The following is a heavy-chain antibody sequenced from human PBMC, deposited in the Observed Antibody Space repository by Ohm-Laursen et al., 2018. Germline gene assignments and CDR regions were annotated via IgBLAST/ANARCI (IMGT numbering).Heavy chain of an antibody. J-gene: IGHJ5*02. D-gene: IGHD2-21*01. Sequence: TLSLTCTVSGGSISSYYWSWIRQPPGKGREWIGYIYYSGSSNYNPALKSRVTISVDTSKNQFSLKLSSVTAADTAVYYCARAVIGHIAWFDPWGQGTLVTVSS. V-gene: IGHV4-59*01. CDR3: ARAVIGHIAWFDP. CDR1: GGSISSYY. CDR2: IYYSGSS.